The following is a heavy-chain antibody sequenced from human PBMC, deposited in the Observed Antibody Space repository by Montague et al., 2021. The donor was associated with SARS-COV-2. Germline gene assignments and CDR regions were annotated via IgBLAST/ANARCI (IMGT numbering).Heavy chain of an antibody. Sequence: VKPTQTLTLTCTFSGFSLSTSGMCVSWIRQPPGKALEWLARIXXXXDXYYSTSLKTRLTISKDTSKNQVVLTMTNMDPVDTATYYCAREYSSGVYFNYGGQVTLVTVSS. V-gene: IGHV2-70*11. CDR1: GFSLSTSGMC. J-gene: IGHJ4*02. D-gene: IGHD6-19*01. CDR3: AREYSSGVYFNY. CDR2: IXXXXDX.